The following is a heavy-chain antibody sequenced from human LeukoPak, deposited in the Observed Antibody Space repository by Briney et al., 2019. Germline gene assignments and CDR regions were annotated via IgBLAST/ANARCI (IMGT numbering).Heavy chain of an antibody. CDR1: AFSISSSYYY. J-gene: IGHJ4*02. D-gene: IGHD3-3*01. CDR2: IYYSGTT. V-gene: IGHV4-39*01. CDR3: ARHSLYYDFSLFDY. Sequence: PSETLSLTYSVSAFSISSSYYYWGWIRQPPGKGLEWIGSIYYSGTTYYNPSLKSRVTISVDTSMNQFSLKMSSVTAADTAVYYCARHSLYYDFSLFDYWGLGTLVTVSS.